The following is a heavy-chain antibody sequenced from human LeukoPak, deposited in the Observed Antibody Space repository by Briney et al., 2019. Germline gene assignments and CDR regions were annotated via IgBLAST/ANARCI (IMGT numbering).Heavy chain of an antibody. V-gene: IGHV4-59*12. Sequence: SETLSLTCSVSGGSISSYYWSWIRQPPGKGLEWIGYIYHSGNTNYNPSLKSRVTTSLDTSKNQFSLRLSSVTAADTAFYYCARDRGVSGFDYWGQGTLVTVSS. J-gene: IGHJ4*02. CDR1: GGSISSYY. CDR3: ARDRGVSGFDY. CDR2: IYHSGNT. D-gene: IGHD6-13*01.